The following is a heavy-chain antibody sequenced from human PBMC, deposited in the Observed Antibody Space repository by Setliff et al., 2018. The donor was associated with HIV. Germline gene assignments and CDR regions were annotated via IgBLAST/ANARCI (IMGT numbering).Heavy chain of an antibody. CDR1: GFSFTSSA. CDR3: AGGAYSYGWDYYNYGMDV. Sequence: SVKVSCKASGFSFTSSAMQWVRQARGQRLEWIGWIVVGSGNTNYAQKFQERVNISMDTSTSTAYMELSGLRSEDTAVYYCAGGAYSYGWDYYNYGMDVWGQGTTVTVSS. CDR2: IVVGSGNT. V-gene: IGHV1-58*02. D-gene: IGHD5-18*01. J-gene: IGHJ6*02.